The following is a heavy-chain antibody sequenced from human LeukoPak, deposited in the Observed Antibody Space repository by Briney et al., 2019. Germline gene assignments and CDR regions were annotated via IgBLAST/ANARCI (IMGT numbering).Heavy chain of an antibody. J-gene: IGHJ4*02. CDR2: ISSSGSTI. CDR1: EFTFSDYY. CDR3: ARDIGDYDSWSVFDY. D-gene: IGHD3-3*01. Sequence: GGSLRLSCAASEFTFSDYYMSWIRQAPGKGLEWVSYISSSGSTIYYADSVKGRSTISRDNAKNSLYLQMNSLRAEDTAVYYCARDIGDYDSWSVFDYWGQGTLVTVSS. V-gene: IGHV3-11*01.